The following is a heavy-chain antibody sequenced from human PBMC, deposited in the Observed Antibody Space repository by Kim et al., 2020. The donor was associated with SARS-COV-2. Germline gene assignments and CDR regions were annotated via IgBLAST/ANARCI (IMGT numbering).Heavy chain of an antibody. D-gene: IGHD3-10*01. Sequence: SETLSLTCTVSGGSMNSGTYYWGWIRQAPGMGLEWIGHIYKDGSAYYNPSLKSRVTISVDPSKNQFSLQLSYVTAADTSVYYCARHAGSRGYYGSASYYYRDFWGQGTLVTVSS. CDR3: ARHAGSRGYYGSASYYYRDF. CDR2: IYKDGSA. CDR1: GGSMNSGTYY. V-gene: IGHV4-39*01. J-gene: IGHJ4*02.